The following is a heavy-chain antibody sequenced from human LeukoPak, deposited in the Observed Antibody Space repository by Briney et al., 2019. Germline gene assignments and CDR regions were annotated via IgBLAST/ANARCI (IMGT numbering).Heavy chain of an antibody. CDR2: IYYSGST. D-gene: IGHD2-15*01. J-gene: IGHJ4*02. V-gene: IGHV4-59*01. CDR1: GDSIRSYY. Sequence: KPSETVSLTCTVSGDSIRSYYWSWIRQPPGKGLEWIGYIYYSGSTNSNPSLRSRVAISVDTSKNQFSLRVTSVTAADTAVYYCARALTPGYCGGATSSYFDFWGQGTLVTVSS. CDR3: ARALTPGYCGGATSSYFDF.